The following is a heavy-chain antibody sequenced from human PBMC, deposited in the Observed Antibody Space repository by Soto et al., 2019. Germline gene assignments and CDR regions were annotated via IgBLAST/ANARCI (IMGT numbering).Heavy chain of an antibody. Sequence: ASLKVSCKSSGYNFDAYYIHWVRKAPGQGLEWMGCVNAYNGATLFAQVFQGRVSMTRDTSITSAVMELSGLTSGDTAVYYCARSRSTVSRGSYFDVWGQGALVTVSS. J-gene: IGHJ4*02. D-gene: IGHD4-4*01. CDR2: VNAYNGAT. CDR1: GYNFDAYY. V-gene: IGHV1-2*02. CDR3: ARSRSTVSRGSYFDV.